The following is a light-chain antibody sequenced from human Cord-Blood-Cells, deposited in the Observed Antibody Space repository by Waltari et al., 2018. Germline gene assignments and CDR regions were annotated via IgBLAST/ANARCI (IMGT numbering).Light chain of an antibody. V-gene: IGKV1-39*01. CDR2: AAS. J-gene: IGKJ2*01. Sequence: DIQMTQSPSSLSASVGDRVTITCRASQSISSYFNWYQQTPGKAPKLLIYAASSLQSVVPSRVSVSGSGTDFTLTISSLQPEDFATYYCQQSYSTPYTFGQGTKLEIK. CDR1: QSISSY. CDR3: QQSYSTPYT.